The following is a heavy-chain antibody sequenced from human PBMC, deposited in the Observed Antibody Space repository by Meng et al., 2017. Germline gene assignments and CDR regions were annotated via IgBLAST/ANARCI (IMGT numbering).Heavy chain of an antibody. D-gene: IGHD4-17*01. CDR1: GFTFGDYA. J-gene: IGHJ6*02. CDR2: IRSKAYGGTT. Sequence: GGSLRLSCTASGFTFGDYAMSWVRQAPGKGLEWVGFIRSKAYGGTTEYAASVKGRFTISRDDSKSIAYLQMNSLKTEDTAVYYCTRDLDLGEYYYYYYGMDVWGQGTTVTGLL. CDR3: TRDLDLGEYYYYYYGMDV. V-gene: IGHV3-49*04.